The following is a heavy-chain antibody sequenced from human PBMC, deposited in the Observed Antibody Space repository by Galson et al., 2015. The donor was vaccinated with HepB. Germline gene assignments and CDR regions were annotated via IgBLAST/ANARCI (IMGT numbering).Heavy chain of an antibody. D-gene: IGHD5-24*01. V-gene: IGHV1-18*04. CDR1: GYTFTSYG. CDR2: ISAYNGNT. Sequence: SVKVSCKASGYTFTSYGISWVRQAPGQGLEWMGWISAYNGNTNYAQKLQGRVTMTTDTSTSTAYMELRSLRSDDTAVYYCARDPRWLQSGDYYYHYGMDVWGQGTTVTVSS. CDR3: ARDPRWLQSGDYYYHYGMDV. J-gene: IGHJ6*02.